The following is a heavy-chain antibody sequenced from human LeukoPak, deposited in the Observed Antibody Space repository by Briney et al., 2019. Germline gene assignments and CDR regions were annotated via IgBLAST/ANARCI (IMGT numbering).Heavy chain of an antibody. CDR1: GFTFASYW. CDR2: INSDGSIT. CDR3: AKDREGAGFFDY. J-gene: IGHJ4*02. V-gene: IGHV3-74*01. Sequence: PGGSLRLSCAASGFTFASYWMHWVRQAPGKGLVWVSRINSDGSITNYADSVKGRFTITRDSAKNTLYLQMNSLRAEDTAVYYCAKDREGAGFFDYWGQGTLVTVSS. D-gene: IGHD1-26*01.